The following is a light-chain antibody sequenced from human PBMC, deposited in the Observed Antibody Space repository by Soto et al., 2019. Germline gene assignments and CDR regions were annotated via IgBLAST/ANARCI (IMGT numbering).Light chain of an antibody. CDR2: AAS. CDR1: QSISSY. V-gene: IGKV1-39*01. J-gene: IGKJ1*01. CDR3: QQSYSTPWT. Sequence: IQMTQSPSSLSASVGDRVTIACRASQSISSYLSWYQQKPGKAPKLLIYAASSLQSGVPSRFSGSGSGTDFPLTISSLHPEDFATYYCQQSYSTPWTFGQGTKVEIK.